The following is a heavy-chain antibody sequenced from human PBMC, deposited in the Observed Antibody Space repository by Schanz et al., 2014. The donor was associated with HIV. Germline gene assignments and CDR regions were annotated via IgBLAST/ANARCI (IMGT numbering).Heavy chain of an antibody. D-gene: IGHD3-9*01. CDR2: VNPNSGDT. V-gene: IGHV1-2*02. Sequence: QVQLVQSGAELKKPGASVKVSCKASGYSFTGYYMHWVRQAPGQGLEWMGWVNPNSGDTNYAQKFQGRVTMTRHTSISTADMQLSRLRSADTAVYYCARGRYFDWLSFGGGSSVYGLDVWGQGTTVTVSS. CDR3: ARGRYFDWLSFGGGSSVYGLDV. CDR1: GYSFTGYY. J-gene: IGHJ6*02.